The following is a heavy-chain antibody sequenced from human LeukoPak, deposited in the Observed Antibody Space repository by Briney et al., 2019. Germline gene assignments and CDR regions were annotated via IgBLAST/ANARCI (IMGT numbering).Heavy chain of an antibody. CDR2: IKQDGSER. J-gene: IGHJ4*02. D-gene: IGHD5/OR15-5a*01. V-gene: IGHV3-7*01. CDR3: ARGKVSTYFDY. CDR1: GFMFSRHW. Sequence: TGGSLRLACAPSGFMFSRHWMSWVRQAPGKGPEWVANIKQDGSERYYVDSVKGRFTISRDNAKNSLYLQMNSLRAEDTAVYYCARGKVSTYFDYWGQGTLVTVSS.